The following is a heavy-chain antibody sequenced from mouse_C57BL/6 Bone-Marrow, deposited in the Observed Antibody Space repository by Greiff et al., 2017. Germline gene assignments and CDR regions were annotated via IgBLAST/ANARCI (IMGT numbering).Heavy chain of an antibody. D-gene: IGHD2-3*01. CDR1: GYTFTSYW. CDR2: IHPNSGST. CDR3: ARDRNGYYWWAY. V-gene: IGHV1-64*01. Sequence: QVQLQQPGAELVKPGASVKLSCKASGYTFTSYWMHWVKQRPGQGLEWIGMIHPNSGSTNYNEKFKSKATLTVDKSSSTAYMQLSSLTSEDSAVYDCARDRNGYYWWAYGGQGTLVTVSA. J-gene: IGHJ3*01.